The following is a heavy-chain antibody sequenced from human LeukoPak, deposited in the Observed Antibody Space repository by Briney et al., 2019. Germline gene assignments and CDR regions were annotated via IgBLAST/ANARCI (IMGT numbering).Heavy chain of an antibody. CDR3: ATERNWVFDY. Sequence: GGTLRLSCAASGFTFSSYAMSWVRQAPGKGLEWASAITGSGGSTYYADSVKGRFTISRDKSKNTLYVQMNSLRAEDTAVYYCATERNWVFDYWGQGTLVTVSS. CDR2: ITGSGGST. V-gene: IGHV3-23*01. CDR1: GFTFSSYA. D-gene: IGHD7-27*01. J-gene: IGHJ4*02.